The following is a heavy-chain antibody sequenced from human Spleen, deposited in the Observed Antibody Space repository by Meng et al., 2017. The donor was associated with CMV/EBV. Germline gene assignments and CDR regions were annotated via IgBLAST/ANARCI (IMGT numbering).Heavy chain of an antibody. D-gene: IGHD2-2*01. CDR1: YTFTSYD. CDR3: ARGARYCSSTSCYYWFDP. V-gene: IGHV1-8*03. Sequence: YTFTSYDINWVRQATGQGLEWMGWMNPNSGNTGYAQKFQGRVTITRNTSISTAYMELSSLRSEDTAVYYRARGARYCSSTSCYYWFDPWGQGTLVTVSS. CDR2: MNPNSGNT. J-gene: IGHJ5*02.